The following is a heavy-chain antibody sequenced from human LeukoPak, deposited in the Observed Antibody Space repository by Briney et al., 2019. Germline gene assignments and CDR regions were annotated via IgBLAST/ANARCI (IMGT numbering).Heavy chain of an antibody. CDR3: ARGGRRLWLVRDFDY. CDR2: IYYSGST. D-gene: IGHD6-19*01. Sequence: PSETLSLTCTVSGGSISSYYWSWIRQPPGKGLEWIGYIYYSGSTNYNPSLKSRVTISVDTSKNQFSLKLSSVTAADTAVYYCARGGRRLWLVRDFDYWGQGTLVTVSS. CDR1: GGSISSYY. V-gene: IGHV4-59*12. J-gene: IGHJ4*02.